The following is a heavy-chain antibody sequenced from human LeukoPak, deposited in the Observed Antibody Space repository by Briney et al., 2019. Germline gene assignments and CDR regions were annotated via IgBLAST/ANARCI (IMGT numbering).Heavy chain of an antibody. D-gene: IGHD3-10*01. CDR1: GYTFTSYG. CDR2: ISAYNGNT. CDR3: ARDSYYYRSGSCKKCPYFDY. J-gene: IGHJ4*02. Sequence: ASVKVSCKASGYTFTSYGISWVRQAPGQGLEWMGWISAYNGNTNYAQKPQGRVTMTTDTSTSTAYMELRSLRSDDTAVYYCARDSYYYRSGSCKKCPYFDYWGQGTLVTVSS. V-gene: IGHV1-18*01.